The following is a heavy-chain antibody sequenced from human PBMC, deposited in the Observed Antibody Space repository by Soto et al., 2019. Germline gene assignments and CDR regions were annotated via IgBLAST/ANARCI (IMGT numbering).Heavy chain of an antibody. CDR3: ARDRIGYCSGGSCNWFDP. Sequence: SVKVSCKASGGTFSSYAISWVRQAPGQGLEWMGGIIPIFGTANYAQKFQGRVTITADESTSTAYMALSSLRSEDTAVYYCARDRIGYCSGGSCNWFDPWGQGTLVTVSS. V-gene: IGHV1-69*13. CDR1: GGTFSSYA. D-gene: IGHD2-15*01. J-gene: IGHJ5*02. CDR2: IIPIFGTA.